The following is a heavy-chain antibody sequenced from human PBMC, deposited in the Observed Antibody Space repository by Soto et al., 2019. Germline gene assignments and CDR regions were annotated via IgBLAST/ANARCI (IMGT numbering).Heavy chain of an antibody. CDR2: IYYSGST. V-gene: IGHV4-61*01. CDR1: GGSVSSGSYY. J-gene: IGHJ6*02. D-gene: IGHD3-10*01. Sequence: PSETLSLTCTVSGGSVSSGSYYWSWIRQPPGKGLEWIGYIYYSGSTNYNPSLKSRVTISVDTSKNQFSLKLSSVTAADTAMYYCARDSGSLYYYYYGMDVWGQGTTVTVSS. CDR3: ARDSGSLYYYYYGMDV.